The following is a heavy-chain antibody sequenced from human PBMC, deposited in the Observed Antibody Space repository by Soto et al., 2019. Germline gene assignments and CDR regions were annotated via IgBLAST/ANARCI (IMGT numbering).Heavy chain of an antibody. V-gene: IGHV1-69*13. D-gene: IGHD3-22*01. CDR1: GGTSSSYA. CDR3: ARGYDDSSVYDCAYIGDYYYYGMDV. CDR2: IIPIFGTA. Sequence: SVKVSCKASGGTSSSYAISWMVQAPGQGLEWMVGIIPIFGTANYARKLQGRVTIPADESTSTAHMELISLRVEDTAVYNSARGYDDSSVYDCAYIGDYYYYGMDVWGQGTTVTVSS. J-gene: IGHJ6*02.